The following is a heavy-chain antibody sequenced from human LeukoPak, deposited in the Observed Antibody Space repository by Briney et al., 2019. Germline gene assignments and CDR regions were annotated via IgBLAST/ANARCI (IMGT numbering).Heavy chain of an antibody. CDR2: ISGSGGST. J-gene: IGHJ4*02. CDR3: VRGPEYYYDSSSGNY. CDR1: GFTFSSYA. V-gene: IGHV3-23*01. Sequence: GGSLRLSCAASGFTFSSYAMSWVRQAPGKGLEWVSAISGSGGSTYYADSVKGRFTISRDNSKNTLYLQMNSLRAEDTAVYYCVRGPEYYYDSSSGNYWGQGTLVTVSS. D-gene: IGHD3-22*01.